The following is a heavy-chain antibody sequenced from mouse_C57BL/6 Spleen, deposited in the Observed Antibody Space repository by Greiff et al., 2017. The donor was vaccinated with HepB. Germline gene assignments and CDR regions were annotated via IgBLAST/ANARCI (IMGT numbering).Heavy chain of an antibody. V-gene: IGHV5-9-1*02. D-gene: IGHD2-4*01. CDR3: TRGLYDYDDGNAMDY. CDR1: GFTFSSYA. CDR2: ISSGGDYI. J-gene: IGHJ4*01. Sequence: EVKLVESGEGLVKPGGSLKLSCAASGFTFSSYAMSWVRQTPEKRLEWVAYISSGGDYIYYADTVKGRFTISRDNARNTLYLQMSSLKSEDTAMYYCTRGLYDYDDGNAMDYWGQGTSVTVSS.